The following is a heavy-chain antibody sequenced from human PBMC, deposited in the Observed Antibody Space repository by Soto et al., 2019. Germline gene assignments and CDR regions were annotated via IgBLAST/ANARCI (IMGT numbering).Heavy chain of an antibody. CDR1: GGSISSGGYS. Sequence: QLQLQESGSGLVKPSQTLSLTCAVSGGSISSGGYSWSWIRQPPGKGLELLGYIYHSASTHYNPSLTSRATIAVVRPTTQCPPKLTSVPAAATAVYYSARVPDYWRPGTLVTVSS. V-gene: IGHV4-30-2*01. CDR2: IYHSAST. J-gene: IGHJ4*02. CDR3: ARVPDY.